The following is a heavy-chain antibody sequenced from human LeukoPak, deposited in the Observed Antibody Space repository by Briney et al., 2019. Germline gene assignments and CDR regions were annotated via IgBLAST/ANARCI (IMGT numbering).Heavy chain of an antibody. CDR3: ARAYSISWYYFDY. CDR1: GGSISHNY. D-gene: IGHD6-13*01. V-gene: IGHV4-4*07. J-gene: IGHJ4*02. CDR2: IYSTGSP. Sequence: SQTRSLTCTVSGGSISHNYGSWIRQPAGKGLEWIGHIYSTGSPNNNPSLKSGVTISLDKSKNQFSLKLTSVTAADTAVYYCARAYSISWYYFDYWGEGTLVTVSS.